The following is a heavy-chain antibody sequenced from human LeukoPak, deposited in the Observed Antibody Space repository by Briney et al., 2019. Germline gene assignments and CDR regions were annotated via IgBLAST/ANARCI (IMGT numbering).Heavy chain of an antibody. Sequence: PGGTLRLSCAASGFTFSSYGMSWVRQAPGKGLEWVSAISGSGGSTYYADSVKGRFTISRDNSKNTLYLQMNSLRAEDTAVYYCAKDVIAVAVYYFDYWGQGTLVTVSS. CDR1: GFTFSSYG. J-gene: IGHJ4*02. D-gene: IGHD6-19*01. CDR3: AKDVIAVAVYYFDY. CDR2: ISGSGGST. V-gene: IGHV3-23*01.